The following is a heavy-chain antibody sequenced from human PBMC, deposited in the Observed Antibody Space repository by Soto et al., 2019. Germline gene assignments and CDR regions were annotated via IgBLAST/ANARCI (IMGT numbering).Heavy chain of an antibody. J-gene: IGHJ3*02. V-gene: IGHV1-69*02. CDR2: IIPMLGVR. CDR1: GGTFSTYS. CDR3: TMGSWSGEVFDI. Sequence: QVQLVQSGAEVKKPGSSVKVSCKDSGGTFSTYSMFWVRQAPGQGLEWMGRIIPMLGVRNYAQRFQDRVTVTADKSPATVHMELSSLRSEDTALYYCTMGSWSGEVFDIWGQGTMVTVSS. D-gene: IGHD2-21*01.